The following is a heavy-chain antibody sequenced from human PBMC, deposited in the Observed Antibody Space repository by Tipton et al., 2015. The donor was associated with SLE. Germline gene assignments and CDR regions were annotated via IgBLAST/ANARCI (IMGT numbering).Heavy chain of an antibody. CDR2: IGTAGDT. J-gene: IGHJ3*01. CDR3: ARGGSDAFDF. Sequence: SLRLSCAASGFTFSSYDMHWVRQATGKGLEWVSAIGTAGDTYYPGSVKGRFTISRENAKHSLYLQMTNLRAGDMAVYYCARGGSDAFDFWGQGTRVTVSS. V-gene: IGHV3-13*01. D-gene: IGHD3-16*01. CDR1: GFTFSSYD.